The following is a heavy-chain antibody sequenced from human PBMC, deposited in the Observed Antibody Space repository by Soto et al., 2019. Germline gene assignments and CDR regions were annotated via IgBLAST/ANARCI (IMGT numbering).Heavy chain of an antibody. CDR1: GGSVSRESHY. CDR3: ARVSDVRLYSSGWYLDY. D-gene: IGHD6-19*01. Sequence: SETLSLTCSVSGGSVSRESHYWTWIRQPPGKGLEWIGYIYYGGNLNYIFYGGNTNYNPSLKSRVTISVDTSKNQFSLKLSSVTAADTAVYYCARVSDVRLYSSGWYLDYWGHGTLVTVSS. J-gene: IGHJ4*01. V-gene: IGHV4-61*01. CDR2: IYYGGNLNYIFYGGNT.